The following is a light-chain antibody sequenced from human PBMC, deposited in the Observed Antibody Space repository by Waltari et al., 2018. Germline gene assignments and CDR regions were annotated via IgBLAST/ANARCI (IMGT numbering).Light chain of an antibody. CDR3: SSYADNTLV. V-gene: IGLV2-8*01. CDR2: EVS. Sequence: QSALTQPPSASGSPGPSVTISCTGTSSDYVSWFQPPPGKAPKPMIYEVSKRPSGVPDRFSGSKSGNTASLTVSGLQADDEAHYYCSSYADNTLVFGGGTKLTVL. J-gene: IGLJ3*02. CDR1: SSDY.